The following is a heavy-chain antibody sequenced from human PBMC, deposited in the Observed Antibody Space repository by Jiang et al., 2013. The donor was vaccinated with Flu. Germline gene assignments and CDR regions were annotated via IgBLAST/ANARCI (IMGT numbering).Heavy chain of an antibody. V-gene: IGHV3-64D*06. CDR3: VKGFVVPVAISAFDV. Sequence: QLLESGGGLVQPGGSLRLSCLASGFTFSHYPMHWVRQGPGQGLEYVSALSSNADNIYYSDSVKGRFTISRDNSQNTLFLQMTNLRPEDTGVYYCVKGFVVPVAISAFDVWGQGTTVTVSS. CDR1: GFTFSHYP. J-gene: IGHJ3*01. D-gene: IGHD2-2*01. CDR2: LSSNADNI.